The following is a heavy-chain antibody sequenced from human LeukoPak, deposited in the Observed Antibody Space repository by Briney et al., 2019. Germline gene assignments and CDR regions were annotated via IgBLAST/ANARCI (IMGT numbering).Heavy chain of an antibody. CDR2: IYYSGST. V-gene: IGHV4-59*01. Sequence: PSETLSLTCTVSGGSISSYYWSWIRQPPGKGLEWIWYIYYSGSTNYNPSLKSRVTISVDTSKNQFSLKLSSVTAADTAVYYCARADSSSSESYYFDYWGQGTLVTVSS. D-gene: IGHD6-6*01. J-gene: IGHJ4*02. CDR1: GGSISSYY. CDR3: ARADSSSSESYYFDY.